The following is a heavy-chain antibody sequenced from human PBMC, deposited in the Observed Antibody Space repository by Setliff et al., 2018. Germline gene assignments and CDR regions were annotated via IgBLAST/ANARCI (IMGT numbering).Heavy chain of an antibody. J-gene: IGHJ4*02. CDR3: GILAAAGRGGFDY. CDR2: IYPGDSDT. Sequence: GESLTISCKGSGYSFTSYWIGWVRQMPGKGLEWMGIIYPGDSDTRYSPSFQGQVTISADNSISTAYLQWSSLKASDTAMYYCGILAAAGRGGFDYWGQGTLVTVSS. D-gene: IGHD6-13*01. V-gene: IGHV5-51*01. CDR1: GYSFTSYW.